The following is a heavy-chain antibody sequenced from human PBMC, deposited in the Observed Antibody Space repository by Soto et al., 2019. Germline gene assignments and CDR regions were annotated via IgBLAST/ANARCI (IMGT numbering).Heavy chain of an antibody. V-gene: IGHV4-30-4*01. Sequence: TLSLTCTVSGGSISSGDYYWSWIRQPPGKGLEWIGYIYYSGSTYYNPSLKSRVTISVDTSKNQFSLKLSSVTAADTAVYYCASIAGYSSSWYCDYWGQGTLVTVSS. CDR2: IYYSGST. CDR1: GGSISSGDYY. D-gene: IGHD6-13*01. CDR3: ASIAGYSSSWYCDY. J-gene: IGHJ4*02.